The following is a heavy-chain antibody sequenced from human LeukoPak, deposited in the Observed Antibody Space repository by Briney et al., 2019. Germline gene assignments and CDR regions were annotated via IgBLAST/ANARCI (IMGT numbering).Heavy chain of an antibody. D-gene: IGHD3-10*01. J-gene: IGHJ4*02. CDR1: GFTFSSYG. V-gene: IGHV3-30*02. Sequence: PGGSLRLSCAASGFTFSSYGMHWVRQAPGKGLEWVAFIRYDGSNKYYADSVKGRFTISRDNSKNTLYLQMNSLRAEDTAVYYCAKVAPIVVRGVIDYWGQGTLVTVSS. CDR2: IRYDGSNK. CDR3: AKVAPIVVRGVIDY.